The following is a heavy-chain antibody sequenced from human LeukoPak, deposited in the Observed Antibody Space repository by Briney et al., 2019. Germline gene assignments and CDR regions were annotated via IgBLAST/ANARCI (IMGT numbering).Heavy chain of an antibody. V-gene: IGHV4-59*01. CDR2: IYYSGST. CDR3: ARVGATAGFDP. Sequence: PSETLSLTCTVSGGSISSYYWSWIRHPPGKGLEGIGYIYYSGSTNYNRSLKSRVSISVDTSKNQFSLKLNSVTAADTAVYYCARVGATAGFDPWGQGTLVTVSS. CDR1: GGSISSYY. J-gene: IGHJ5*02. D-gene: IGHD1-26*01.